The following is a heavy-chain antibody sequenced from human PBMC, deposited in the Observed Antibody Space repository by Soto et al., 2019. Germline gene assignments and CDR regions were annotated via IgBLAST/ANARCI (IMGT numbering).Heavy chain of an antibody. J-gene: IGHJ5*02. V-gene: IGHV4-61*01. Sequence: SETLSLTCTVSGGSVSSGSYYWSWIRQPPGKGLECVGYIYSSGSTNYNPSLKSRVTISVDTSKNQFSLTLSSVTAADTAVYYCARDPFGPWGQGTLVTVSS. CDR1: GGSVSSGSYY. D-gene: IGHD3-10*01. CDR2: IYSSGST. CDR3: ARDPFGP.